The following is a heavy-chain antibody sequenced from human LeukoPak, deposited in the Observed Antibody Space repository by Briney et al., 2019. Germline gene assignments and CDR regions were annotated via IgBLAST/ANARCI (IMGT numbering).Heavy chain of an antibody. Sequence: ASVKVSCKASGYTFTNNYLHWVRQAPGQGLEWMGMIYPRDGSTSYAQNFQGRVTVTRDTSTTTVHMELRGLRSEDTAVYHCARDQEGFDYWGQGTVVTVSS. CDR2: IYPRDGST. J-gene: IGHJ4*02. CDR3: ARDQEGFDY. CDR1: GYTFTNNY. V-gene: IGHV1-46*01.